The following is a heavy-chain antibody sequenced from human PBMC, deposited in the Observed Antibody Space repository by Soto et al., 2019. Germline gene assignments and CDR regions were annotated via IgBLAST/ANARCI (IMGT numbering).Heavy chain of an antibody. D-gene: IGHD2-8*01. Sequence: PGGSLRLSCVASGFTFSSDSMIWVRQAPGKGLEWVSFINRSSRTIYYAESLKGRFTVSRDNAKNSLYLQMNSLRADDTAIYYCAKPRRSEWSVLHFDSWGQGALVTVSS. CDR1: GFTFSSDS. CDR2: INRSSRTI. J-gene: IGHJ4*02. V-gene: IGHV3-48*04. CDR3: AKPRRSEWSVLHFDS.